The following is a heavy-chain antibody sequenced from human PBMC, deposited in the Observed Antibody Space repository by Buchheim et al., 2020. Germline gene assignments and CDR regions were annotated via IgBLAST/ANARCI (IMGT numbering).Heavy chain of an antibody. J-gene: IGHJ6*02. CDR1: GFTFSSHW. CDR3: GRATTGSRNAMDV. Sequence: EVQLVESGGGLVQPGGSLRLSCAASGFTFSSHWIHWVRHGPGKGLVWVSRINPDGSSTNYADSVKGRFTITRDTAENTVYLQMNSLRAEDTAVFYCGRATTGSRNAMDVWGQGTT. CDR2: INPDGSST. D-gene: IGHD1-1*01. V-gene: IGHV3-74*01.